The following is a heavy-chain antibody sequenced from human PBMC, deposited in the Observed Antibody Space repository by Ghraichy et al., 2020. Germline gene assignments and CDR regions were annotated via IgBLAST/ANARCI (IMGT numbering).Heavy chain of an antibody. J-gene: IGHJ4*02. CDR3: ARDRGEYYDSSGLSGYIDY. CDR2: ISYDGSNK. D-gene: IGHD3-22*01. V-gene: IGHV3-30*01. CDR1: GFTFSSYA. Sequence: GGSLRLSCAASGFTFSSYAMHWVRQAPGKGLEWVAVISYDGSNKYYADSVKGRFTISRDNSKNTLYLQMNSLRAEDTAVYYCARDRGEYYDSSGLSGYIDYWGQGTLVTVSS.